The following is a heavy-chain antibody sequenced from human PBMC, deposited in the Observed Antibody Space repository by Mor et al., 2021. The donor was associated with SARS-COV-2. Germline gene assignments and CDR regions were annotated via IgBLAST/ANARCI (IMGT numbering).Heavy chain of an antibody. Sequence: SGSTNYNPSLKSRVTISVDTSKSQFSLKLTSVTPADTAVYYCARDRGSSSDAFDIWG. CDR3: ARDRGSSSDAFDI. D-gene: IGHD6-6*01. V-gene: IGHV4-59*01. J-gene: IGHJ3*02. CDR2: SGST.